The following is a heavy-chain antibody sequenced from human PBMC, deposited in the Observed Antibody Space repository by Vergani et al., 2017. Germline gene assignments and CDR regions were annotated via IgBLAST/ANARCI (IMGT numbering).Heavy chain of an antibody. J-gene: IGHJ4*02. V-gene: IGHV3-21*01. CDR3: ARDFLVGARPVFLVY. CDR2: ISSSSSYI. CDR1: GFTFSSYS. Sequence: EVQLVESGGGLVKPGGSLRLSCAASGFTFSSYSMNWVRQAPGKGLEWVSSISSSSSYIYYADSVKGRFTISRDNAKNSLYLQMNSLRAEDTAVYYCARDFLVGARPVFLVYWGQGTLVTVSS. D-gene: IGHD3-3*01.